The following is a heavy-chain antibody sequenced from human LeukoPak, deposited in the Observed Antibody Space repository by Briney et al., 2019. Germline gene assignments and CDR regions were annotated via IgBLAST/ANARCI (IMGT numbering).Heavy chain of an antibody. CDR1: GFAFSRYA. D-gene: IGHD3-22*01. CDR3: ASPTYYYDSSGPTYYYYGMDV. CDR2: ISHDGNNK. V-gene: IGHV3-30-3*01. J-gene: IGHJ6*02. Sequence: PGGSLRLSCAASGFAFSRYAMYWVRQAPGKGLELVAVISHDGNNKYYADSVKGRFTISRDNSKNTLYLHMNSLRAEDRAVYYCASPTYYYDSSGPTYYYYGMDVWGQGTTVTVSS.